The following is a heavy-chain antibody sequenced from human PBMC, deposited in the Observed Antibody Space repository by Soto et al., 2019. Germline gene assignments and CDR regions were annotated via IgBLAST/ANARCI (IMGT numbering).Heavy chain of an antibody. CDR3: ARDWRGAEGFDP. V-gene: IGHV1-18*01. D-gene: IGHD3-3*01. J-gene: IGHJ5*02. CDR2: IGTHNGDT. Sequence: QVQLVQSGPEVNKPWASVKVSCKASGYSFNTYGFSWVRQAPGQGLEWVGWIGTHNGDTTYAQKFQGRVTMTIDTSTTTSYMELRSLTSDDTAMYFCARDWRGAEGFDPWGQGTLVTVSS. CDR1: GYSFNTYG.